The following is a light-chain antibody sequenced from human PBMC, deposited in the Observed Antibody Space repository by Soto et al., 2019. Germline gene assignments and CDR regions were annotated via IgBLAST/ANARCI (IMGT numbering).Light chain of an antibody. V-gene: IGLV2-14*01. CDR2: EVN. CDR3: SSYTSTSFGV. CDR1: SSDVGSYDY. Sequence: QSALTQPASVSGSPGQSITISCTGTSSDVGSYDYVSWYQHHPGKAPKLLIYEVNNRPSGVSNRFSGSKSGNTASLTISGLQAEDGAAYYCSSYTSTSFGVFGGGTKLTVL. J-gene: IGLJ3*02.